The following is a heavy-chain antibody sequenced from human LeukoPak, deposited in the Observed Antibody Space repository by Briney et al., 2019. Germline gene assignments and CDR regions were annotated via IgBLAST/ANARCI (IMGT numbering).Heavy chain of an antibody. CDR3: ARRNYGSPYYYYYGMDV. Sequence: PSETLSLTCTVSGGSISRSSYYWGWIRQPPGKGLEWIGSIYYSGSTYYNPSLKSRVTISVDTSKNQFSLKLSSVTAADTAVYYCARRNYGSPYYYYYGMDVWGQGTTVTVSS. D-gene: IGHD3-10*01. CDR1: GGSISRSSYY. V-gene: IGHV4-39*01. J-gene: IGHJ6*02. CDR2: IYYSGST.